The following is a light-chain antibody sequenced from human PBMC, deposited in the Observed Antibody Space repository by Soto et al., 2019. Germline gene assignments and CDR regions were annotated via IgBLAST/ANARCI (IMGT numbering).Light chain of an antibody. CDR1: QDINNY. J-gene: IGKJ2*01. CDR2: DAS. V-gene: IGKV1-33*01. Sequence: DIQMTQSPSSLSASVGDRVTITCQASQDINNYLNWYQQKPGTAPKLLIYDASNLETGVPSRFRGSGSGTDFTFPISSLHPDDIATYYCQQYDHLYTFGQGTKLEIK. CDR3: QQYDHLYT.